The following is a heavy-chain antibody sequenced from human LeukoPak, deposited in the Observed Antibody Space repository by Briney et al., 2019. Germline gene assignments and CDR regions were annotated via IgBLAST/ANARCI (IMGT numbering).Heavy chain of an antibody. V-gene: IGHV3-74*01. CDR3: ARGYYSSSRFDS. Sequence: GGSLRLSCAASGFPSSNYWMHWVRPAPGKGLVWVSRVNSDGSTTNYADSVKGRFTISRDNAENTLYMRMNSLRPEDTAVYYCARGYYSSSRFDSWGQGTLVTVSS. CDR2: VNSDGSTT. D-gene: IGHD6-13*01. J-gene: IGHJ4*02. CDR1: GFPSSNYW.